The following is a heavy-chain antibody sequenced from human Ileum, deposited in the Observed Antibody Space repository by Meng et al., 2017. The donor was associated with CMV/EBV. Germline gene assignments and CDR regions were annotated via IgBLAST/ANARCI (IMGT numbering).Heavy chain of an antibody. CDR2: IYYSGST. CDR1: SGSYS. CDR3: ARVLRTVTIFGVAANWFDP. V-gene: IGHV4-61*01. D-gene: IGHD3-3*01. Sequence: SGSYSWSWIRQPPGKGLEWIGYIYYSGSTNYNPSLKSRVTISVDTSKNQFSLKLSSVTAADTAVYYCARVLRTVTIFGVAANWFDPWGQGTLVTVSS. J-gene: IGHJ5*02.